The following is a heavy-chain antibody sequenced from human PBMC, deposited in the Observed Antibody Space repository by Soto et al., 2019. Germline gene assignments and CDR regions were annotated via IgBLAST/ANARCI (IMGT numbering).Heavy chain of an antibody. J-gene: IGHJ4*02. CDR2: ISPDGNNK. V-gene: IGHV3-30-3*01. Sequence: GGSLRLSCAASGFTFNSHALHWVRQAPGKGLEWVAVISPDGNNKYYADSVKGRFTISRDNSMHTLDLQMNSLRPEDTSVYYCARQKLRTPESFDYWGQGALVTVYS. CDR3: ARQKLRTPESFDY. D-gene: IGHD1-1*01. CDR1: GFTFNSHA.